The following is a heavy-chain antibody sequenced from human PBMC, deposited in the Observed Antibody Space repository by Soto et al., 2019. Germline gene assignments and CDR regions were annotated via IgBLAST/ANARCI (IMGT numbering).Heavy chain of an antibody. CDR1: GYTFTGYN. CDR3: ARDSGTNPGGYDFDY. J-gene: IGHJ4*02. CDR2: INPNSGGT. Sequence: QVQLVQSGAEVKKPGASVKVSCKASGYTFTGYNMHWVRQAPGQGLEWMGWINPNSGGTNYAQKFQAWVTMTRDTSISTAYMELSRLRSDYTDVYYCARDSGTNPGGYDFDYWGQGTLVTVSS. D-gene: IGHD5-12*01. V-gene: IGHV1-2*04.